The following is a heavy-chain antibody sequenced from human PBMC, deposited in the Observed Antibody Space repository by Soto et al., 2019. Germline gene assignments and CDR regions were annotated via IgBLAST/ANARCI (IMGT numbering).Heavy chain of an antibody. CDR1: GGTFSSYT. Sequence: ASVKVSCKASGGTFSSYTISWVRQAPGQGLEWMGRIIPILGIGNYAQKFQGRVTITADKSTSTAYMELSSLRSEETAVYYCAREGSSGQHYYFDYWGQGTLVTVSS. J-gene: IGHJ4*02. D-gene: IGHD6-6*01. V-gene: IGHV1-69*04. CDR2: IIPILGIG. CDR3: AREGSSGQHYYFDY.